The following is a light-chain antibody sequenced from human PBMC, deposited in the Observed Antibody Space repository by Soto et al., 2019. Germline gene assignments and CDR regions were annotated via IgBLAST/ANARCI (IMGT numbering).Light chain of an antibody. J-gene: IGKJ2*01. Sequence: EIVMTQSPATLSVSPGERATLSCRASQSISTELAWYQQKPGQPPRLLIYSASTRATGVPARFTGSGSCSAFTLTISGLQSEDFAVYYWQQGHNWPLTFGQGTRLEI. V-gene: IGKV3-15*01. CDR1: QSISTE. CDR3: QQGHNWPLT. CDR2: SAS.